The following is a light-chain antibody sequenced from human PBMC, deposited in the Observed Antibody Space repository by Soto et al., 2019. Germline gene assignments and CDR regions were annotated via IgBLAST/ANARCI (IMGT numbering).Light chain of an antibody. Sequence: QSVLTQPSSVSGSPGQSITISCTGTSSDVGDSNYVSWYQQHPGNAPKLMIYEVSNRPSGVSNRFSGSKSGNTASLTISGLQAEDEADYYCSSYTISSTLVFGGGTKLTVL. CDR1: SSDVGDSNY. CDR3: SSYTISSTLV. CDR2: EVS. V-gene: IGLV2-14*01. J-gene: IGLJ2*01.